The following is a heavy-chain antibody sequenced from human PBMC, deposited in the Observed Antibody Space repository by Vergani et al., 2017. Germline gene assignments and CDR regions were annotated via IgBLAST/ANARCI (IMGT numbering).Heavy chain of an antibody. J-gene: IGHJ4*02. D-gene: IGHD2-2*01. V-gene: IGHV1-2*02. Sequence: QVQLVQSGAEVKKPGASVKVSCKAPGYTFTGYYMHWVRQAPGQGLEWMGWINPNSGGTNYAQKFQGRVTMTRDTSISTAYMELSRLRSDDTAVYYCASAYCSSTSCYAGFDYWGQGTLVTVSS. CDR3: ASAYCSSTSCYAGFDY. CDR1: GYTFTGYY. CDR2: INPNSGGT.